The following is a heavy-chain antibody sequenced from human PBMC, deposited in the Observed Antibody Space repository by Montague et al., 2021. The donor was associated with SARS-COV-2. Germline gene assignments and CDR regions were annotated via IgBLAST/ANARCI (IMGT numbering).Heavy chain of an antibody. Sequence: SETLSLTCSVYGPSISGSDWCTLVRPPPGGRLEWVGDIYSSGRTTYHPSHKSRAMISVDKSKKQFSLTLTSLTAADTAVYYCARAQKNITGMLIPPYYFDFWGQGTLVTVSS. CDR3: ARAQKNITGMLIPPYYFDF. V-gene: IGHV4-4*02. CDR1: GPSISGSDW. J-gene: IGHJ4*02. D-gene: IGHD3-16*01. CDR2: IYSSGRT.